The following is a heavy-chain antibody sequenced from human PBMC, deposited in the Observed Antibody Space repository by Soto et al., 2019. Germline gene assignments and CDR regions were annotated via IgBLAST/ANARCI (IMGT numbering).Heavy chain of an antibody. D-gene: IGHD2-21*02. CDR2: LHSDGSTT. V-gene: IGHV3-74*01. J-gene: IGHJ4*02. CDR3: AKDQVTAVMWSAPDY. Sequence: VQLVESGGGVVQPGRSLRLSCAASGFTFSRYGMHWVRQAPGKGLEWVSRLHSDGSTTSYADSVKGRFTISRDNAKNTLYLQMNSLRAEDTAVYDCAKDQVTAVMWSAPDYWGQGTLVTVSS. CDR1: GFTFSRYG.